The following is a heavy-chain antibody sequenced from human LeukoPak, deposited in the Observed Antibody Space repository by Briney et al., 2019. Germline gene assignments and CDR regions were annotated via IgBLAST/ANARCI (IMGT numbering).Heavy chain of an antibody. D-gene: IGHD6-13*01. CDR3: ARETAAAGSFIAINDY. CDR1: GGSISSYY. J-gene: IGHJ4*02. Sequence: PSETLSLTCTVSGGSISSYYWSWIRQPPGKGLEWIGYIYYSGSTNYNPSLKSRVTISVDTSKNQFSLKLSSVTAADTAMYYCARETAAAGSFIAINDYWGQGTLVTVSS. CDR2: IYYSGST. V-gene: IGHV4-59*12.